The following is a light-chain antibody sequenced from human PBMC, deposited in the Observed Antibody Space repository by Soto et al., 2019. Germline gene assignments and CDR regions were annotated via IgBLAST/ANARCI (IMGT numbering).Light chain of an antibody. V-gene: IGKV2D-29*01. CDR2: EVS. CDR3: MQTIQLPWT. Sequence: VVMTQTPLSLSVTPGQPAAISCKPSRILLLSDGKTYLYWFLQKPGQPPQLLIYEVSNRFSGVPHRFSGSGSGTDFTLKISRVEAEDVGVYYCMQTIQLPWTFGQGTKVDIK. J-gene: IGKJ1*01. CDR1: RILLLSDGKTY.